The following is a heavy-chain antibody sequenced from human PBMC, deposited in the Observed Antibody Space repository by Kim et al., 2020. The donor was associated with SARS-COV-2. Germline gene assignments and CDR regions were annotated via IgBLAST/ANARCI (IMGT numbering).Heavy chain of an antibody. J-gene: IGHJ3*02. V-gene: IGHV3-21*01. CDR2: ISSSSSYI. CDR3: AGLGVVVAATIVSRYAFDM. D-gene: IGHD2-15*01. CDR1: GFTFSSYS. Sequence: GGSLRLSCAASGFTFSSYSMNWVRQAPGKGLEWVSSISSSSSYIYYADSVKGRFTISRDNDKNSLYLQMNSLRAEDTGVHYCAGLGVVVAATIVSRYAFDMWGRGTIVTVPS.